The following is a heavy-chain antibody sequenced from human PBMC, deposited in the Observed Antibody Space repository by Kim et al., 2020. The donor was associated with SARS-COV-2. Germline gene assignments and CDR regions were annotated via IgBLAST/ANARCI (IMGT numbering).Heavy chain of an antibody. CDR2: IYYSGST. V-gene: IGHV4-39*01. J-gene: IGHJ5*02. Sequence: SETLSLTCTVSGGSISSSSYYWGWIRQPPGKGLEWIGSIYYSGSTYYNPSLKSRVTISVDTSKNQFSLKLSSVTAADTAVYYCARHAHLTGYLIDWFDPWGQGTLVTVSS. D-gene: IGHD3-9*01. CDR3: ARHAHLTGYLIDWFDP. CDR1: GGSISSSSYY.